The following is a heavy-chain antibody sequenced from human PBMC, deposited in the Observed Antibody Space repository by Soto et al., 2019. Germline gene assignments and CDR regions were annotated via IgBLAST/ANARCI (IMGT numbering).Heavy chain of an antibody. V-gene: IGHV3-30*18. D-gene: IGHD1-7*01. Sequence: GGSLRLSCAASGFTFSSYGMHWVRQAPGKGLEWVAVISYDGSNKYYADSVKGRFTISRDNSKNTLYLQMNSLRAEDTAVYYCAKNPLGWNYSESFDYWGQGTLVTVSS. J-gene: IGHJ4*02. CDR1: GFTFSSYG. CDR3: AKNPLGWNYSESFDY. CDR2: ISYDGSNK.